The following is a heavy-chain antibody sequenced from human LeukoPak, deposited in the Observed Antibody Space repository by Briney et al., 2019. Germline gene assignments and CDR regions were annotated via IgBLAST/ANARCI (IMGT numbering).Heavy chain of an antibody. CDR2: INAGNGNT. V-gene: IGHV1-3*03. Sequence: ASVKVSCKASGYTFTSYDINWVRQAPGQRLEWMGWINAGNGNTKYSQEFQGRVTIIRDTSASTAYMELSSLRSEDMAVYYCARGHYDFWSGEGDYFDYWGQGTLVTVSS. CDR3: ARGHYDFWSGEGDYFDY. CDR1: GYTFTSYD. D-gene: IGHD3-3*01. J-gene: IGHJ4*02.